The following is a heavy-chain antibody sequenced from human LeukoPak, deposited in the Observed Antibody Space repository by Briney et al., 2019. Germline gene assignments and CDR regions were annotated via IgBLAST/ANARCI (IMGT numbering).Heavy chain of an antibody. V-gene: IGHV1-24*01. CDR2: FDPEDGET. J-gene: IGHJ3*02. D-gene: IGHD6-19*01. CDR1: GYTLTELS. Sequence: ASVTVSFTGSGYTLTELSMDWVRQAPGKGLEWMGGFDPEDGETIYPQKFQGRVTMTQDTSTDTAYMELSSLRSEDTAVYYCARIAVAGTGAFDIWGQGTMVTVSS. CDR3: ARIAVAGTGAFDI.